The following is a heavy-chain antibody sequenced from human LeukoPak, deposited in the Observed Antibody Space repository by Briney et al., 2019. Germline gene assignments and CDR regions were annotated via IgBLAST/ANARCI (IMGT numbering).Heavy chain of an antibody. V-gene: IGHV4-59*01. CDR2: IYYTGKT. J-gene: IGHJ4*02. D-gene: IGHD2-15*01. Sequence: SETLSLTCTVSGGSISNYYWSWIRQPPGKGLEWIGYIYYTGKTNYNPSLKSRVTISVDTSKNQFSLKLTSVTAADTAVYYCAKDLTFSGGGFDYWGQGTLVSVAS. CDR3: AKDLTFSGGGFDY. CDR1: GGSISNYY.